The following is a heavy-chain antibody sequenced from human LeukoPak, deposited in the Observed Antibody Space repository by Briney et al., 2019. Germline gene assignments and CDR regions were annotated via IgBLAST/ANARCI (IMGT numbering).Heavy chain of an antibody. D-gene: IGHD2-21*02. V-gene: IGHV4-59*01. J-gene: IGHJ3*01. Sequence: SETLSPTCTVSGGSISGYYWSWIRQPPGKGLEWIGYIYYSGSTNYNPSLKSRVTMLVDTSKNQFSLNLSSVTAADTAVYYCARVRSVVVTAYDAFDLWGEGTMVTVSS. CDR1: GGSISGYY. CDR3: ARVRSVVVTAYDAFDL. CDR2: IYYSGST.